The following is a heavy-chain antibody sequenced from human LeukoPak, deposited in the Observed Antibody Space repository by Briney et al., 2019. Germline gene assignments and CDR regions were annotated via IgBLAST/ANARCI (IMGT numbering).Heavy chain of an antibody. D-gene: IGHD3-3*01. V-gene: IGHV1-69*13. CDR1: GGTFSSYA. CDR3: ARVEKGADYDFWSGYYWFDP. J-gene: IGHJ5*02. CDR2: IIPIFGTA. Sequence: GASVKVSCKASGGTFSSYAISWVRQAPGQGLEWMGGIIPIFGTANYAQQFQGRVTITADESTSTAYMELSSLRSEDTAVYYCARVEKGADYDFWSGYYWFDPWGQGTLVTVSS.